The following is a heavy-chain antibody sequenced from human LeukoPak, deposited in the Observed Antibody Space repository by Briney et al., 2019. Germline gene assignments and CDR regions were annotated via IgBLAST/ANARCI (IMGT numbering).Heavy chain of an antibody. J-gene: IGHJ4*02. CDR2: IYYSGST. CDR1: RGSFSGYY. CDR3: ARDGGLHSSSFTFDY. Sequence: SETLSLTCAVYRGSFSGYYWNWIRQPPGKGLEWIGYIYYSGSTNYNPSLKSRVTISVDTSKNQFSLKLSSVTAADTAVYYCARDGGLHSSSFTFDYWGQGTLVTVSS. D-gene: IGHD6-6*01. V-gene: IGHV4-59*01.